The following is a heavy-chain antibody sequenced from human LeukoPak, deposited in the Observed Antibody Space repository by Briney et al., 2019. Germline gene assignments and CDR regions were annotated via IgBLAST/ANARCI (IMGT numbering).Heavy chain of an antibody. V-gene: IGHV3-23*01. CDR3: AESLYDYAWRPDY. Sequence: GGSLRLSCVASRSTFTTYAMSWVRQAPGKGLEWVSAISGSGDNTYYADSVKGRFTISRDNSKNTLYLQMNSLRAEDTAVYYCAESLYDYAWRPDYWGQGTLVTVSS. J-gene: IGHJ4*02. CDR1: RSTFTTYA. D-gene: IGHD3-16*01. CDR2: ISGSGDNT.